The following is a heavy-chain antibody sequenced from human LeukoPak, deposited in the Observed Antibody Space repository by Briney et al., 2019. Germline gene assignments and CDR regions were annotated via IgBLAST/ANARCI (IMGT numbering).Heavy chain of an antibody. J-gene: IGHJ3*02. V-gene: IGHV4-34*01. CDR3: ARGPPAFDI. Sequence: PSETLSLTCTVSGGSISGYYWTWIRQPPGKGLEWIGEINHSGSTNYNPSLKSRVTISVDTSKNQFSLKLSSVTAADTAVYYCARGPPAFDIWGQGTMVTVSS. CDR1: GGSISGYY. CDR2: INHSGST.